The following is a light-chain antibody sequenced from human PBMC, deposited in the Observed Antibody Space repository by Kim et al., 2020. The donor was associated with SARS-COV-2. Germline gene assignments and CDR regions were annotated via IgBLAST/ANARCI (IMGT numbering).Light chain of an antibody. Sequence: ASVKLTCTLSSGHSSYAIAWHQQQSEKGPRYLMKLNSDGSHSKGDGIPDRFSGSSSGAERYLTISSLQSEDEADYYCQTWGTGMRVFGGGTQLTVL. CDR2: LNSDGSH. CDR3: QTWGTGMRV. CDR1: SGHSSYA. V-gene: IGLV4-69*01. J-gene: IGLJ3*02.